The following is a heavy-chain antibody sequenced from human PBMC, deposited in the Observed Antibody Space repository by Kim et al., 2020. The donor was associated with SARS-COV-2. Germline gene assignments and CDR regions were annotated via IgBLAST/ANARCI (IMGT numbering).Heavy chain of an antibody. CDR3: ARPGTTRFFDY. J-gene: IGHJ4*02. V-gene: IGHV4-34*01. D-gene: IGHD1-1*01. Sequence: SETLSLTCAVYGGSFSGYYWSWIRQPPGKGLEWIGEINHSGSTNYNPSLKSRVTISVDTSKNQFSLKLSSVTAADTAVYYCARPGTTRFFDYWGQGTLVT. CDR2: INHSGST. CDR1: GGSFSGYY.